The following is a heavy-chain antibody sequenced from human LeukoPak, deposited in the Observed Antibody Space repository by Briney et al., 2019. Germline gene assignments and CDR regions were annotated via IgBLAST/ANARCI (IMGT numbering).Heavy chain of an antibody. CDR3: AKDPRGNYVAWLDP. CDR1: GFTFNTYA. Sequence: PGGSLRLSCATPGFTFNTYAMSWVRQAPGKGLEWVSGISASGVTTHYADSVKGRFTISRDNSKNTLYLQMNSLRVEDTAIYYCAKDPRGNYVAWLDPWGQGTLVTVSS. D-gene: IGHD4-11*01. V-gene: IGHV3-23*01. J-gene: IGHJ5*02. CDR2: ISASGVTT.